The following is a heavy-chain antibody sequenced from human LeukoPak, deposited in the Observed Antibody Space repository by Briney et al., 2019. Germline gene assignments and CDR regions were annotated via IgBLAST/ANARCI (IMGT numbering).Heavy chain of an antibody. D-gene: IGHD5-12*01. J-gene: IGHJ4*02. Sequence: GGSLRLSCAASGFTFGDYYISWIRQHPGKWLEWVSYISSSGSTIYYADSVKGRFTISRDNAKNSLYLQMNSLRAEDTAVYYCAREKWLRLGGYFDYWGQGTLVTVSS. V-gene: IGHV3-11*01. CDR3: AREKWLRLGGYFDY. CDR1: GFTFGDYY. CDR2: ISSSGSTI.